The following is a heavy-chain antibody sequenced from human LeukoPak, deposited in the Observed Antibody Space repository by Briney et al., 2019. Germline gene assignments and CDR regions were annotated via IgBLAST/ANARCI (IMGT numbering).Heavy chain of an antibody. CDR2: IYYSGST. V-gene: IGHV4-59*08. D-gene: IGHD2-15*01. Sequence: SETLSPTCTVSGGSINSYYWSWIRQPPGKGLEWIGYIYYSGSTNYNPSLKSRVTISVDTSKNQFSLKLSSVTAADTAVYYCARHTLVAASSFDCWGQGTLVTVSS. CDR3: ARHTLVAASSFDC. CDR1: GGSINSYY. J-gene: IGHJ4*02.